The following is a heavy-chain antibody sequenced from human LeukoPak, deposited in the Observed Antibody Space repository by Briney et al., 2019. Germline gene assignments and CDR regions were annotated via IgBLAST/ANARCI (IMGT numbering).Heavy chain of an antibody. D-gene: IGHD3-22*01. CDR3: ARGSTYYGSSGQVPFDY. V-gene: IGHV3-48*01. CDR1: GFTFNTYT. J-gene: IGHJ4*02. CDR2: ISGSSGII. Sequence: GGSLRLSCAASGFTFNTYTMNWVRQAPGKGLEWVSYISGSSGIIDYADSVRGRFTISRDNAKNSLYLQMNSLRAEDTAVYYCARGSTYYGSSGQVPFDYWGQGALVTVSS.